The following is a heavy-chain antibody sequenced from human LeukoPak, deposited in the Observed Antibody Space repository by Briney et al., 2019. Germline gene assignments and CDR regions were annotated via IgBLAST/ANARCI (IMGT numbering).Heavy chain of an antibody. V-gene: IGHV4-34*01. CDR1: GGSFSGYY. Sequence: PSETLSLTCAVYGGSFSGYYWSWIRQPPGKGLEWIGEINHSGSTNYNPSLKSRVTISVDTSKNQFSLKLSSVTAADTAVYYCARVVRNWFDPWGQGTLVTVSS. D-gene: IGHD2-2*01. CDR3: ARVVRNWFDP. CDR2: INHSGST. J-gene: IGHJ5*02.